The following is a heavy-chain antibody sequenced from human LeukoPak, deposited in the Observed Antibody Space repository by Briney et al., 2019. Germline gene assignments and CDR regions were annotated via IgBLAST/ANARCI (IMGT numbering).Heavy chain of an antibody. CDR3: ARSRPVVTAIDHDRLGY. CDR2: ISGSGGST. V-gene: IGHV3-23*01. Sequence: GGSLRLSCAASGFTFSSHDMSWVRQAPGKGLEWVSGISGSGGSTYYADSVKGRFTISRDNSKNTLYLQMSSLRAEDTAVYYCARSRPVVTAIDHDRLGYWGQGTLVTVSS. J-gene: IGHJ4*02. CDR1: GFTFSSHD. D-gene: IGHD2-21*02.